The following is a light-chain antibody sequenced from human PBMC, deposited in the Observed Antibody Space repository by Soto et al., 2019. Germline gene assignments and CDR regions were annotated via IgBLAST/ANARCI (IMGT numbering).Light chain of an antibody. CDR2: DAS. Sequence: DIQMTQSPSTLSSFVGDRVTITCRASQGIGVWLAWYQQKPGKAPKLLIYDASNLQTGVPSRFSGSGSGTEFTLTISSLHPDDFATYYCQHYNSFSRTFGQGTKVDIK. J-gene: IGKJ1*01. CDR3: QHYNSFSRT. V-gene: IGKV1-5*01. CDR1: QGIGVW.